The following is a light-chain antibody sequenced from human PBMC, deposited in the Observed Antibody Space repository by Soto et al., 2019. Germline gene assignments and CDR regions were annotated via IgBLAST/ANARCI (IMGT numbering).Light chain of an antibody. Sequence: DTQMTQSPSSLSASVGDRITITCRASQPINNYLNWYQQKPGKVPQLLIYAASILQSGVPSRFSGRGSGTDFTLTISSLQPEDFATYYCQQSYSCPRTFGQGTRLEIK. CDR1: QPINNY. V-gene: IGKV1-39*01. CDR2: AAS. CDR3: QQSYSCPRT. J-gene: IGKJ5*01.